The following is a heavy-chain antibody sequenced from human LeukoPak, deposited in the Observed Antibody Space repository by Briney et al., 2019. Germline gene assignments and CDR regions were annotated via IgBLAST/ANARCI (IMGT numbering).Heavy chain of an antibody. D-gene: IGHD5-18*01. CDR2: IIPILGIA. CDR3: ARDGIGPAQLWVYYYYYYMDV. J-gene: IGHJ6*03. CDR1: GGTFSSYA. V-gene: IGHV1-69*04. Sequence: WASVKVSCKASGGTFSSYAISWVRQAPGQGLEWMGRIIPILGIANYAQKFQGRVTITADKSTSTAYMELWSLRSDDTAVYYCARDGIGPAQLWVYYYYYYMDVWGKGTTVTVSS.